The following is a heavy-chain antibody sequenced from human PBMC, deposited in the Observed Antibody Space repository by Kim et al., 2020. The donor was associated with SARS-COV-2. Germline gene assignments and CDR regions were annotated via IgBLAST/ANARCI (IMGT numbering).Heavy chain of an antibody. D-gene: IGHD3-3*01. Sequence: VKGRFPISRDNAKTSMYLQMNSLGAEDTAVYYCARLIFGTYYYYYYYMDVWGKGTTVTVSS. CDR3: ARLIFGTYYYYYYYMDV. V-gene: IGHV3-11*01. J-gene: IGHJ6*03.